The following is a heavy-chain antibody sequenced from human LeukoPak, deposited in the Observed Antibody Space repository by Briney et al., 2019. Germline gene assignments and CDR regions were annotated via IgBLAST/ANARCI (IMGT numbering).Heavy chain of an antibody. D-gene: IGHD3-22*01. V-gene: IGHV3-66*01. CDR1: GFTVTSKY. Sequence: PGGPLRLSCEVSGFTVTSKYLSWVRQTPGKGLEWVSLIFSGGYTHYAESVKGRFTISRDNSKNTLYLQMNSLRAEDTAVYYCAKGSLYDSSGYSTYYLDYWGQGTLVTVSS. CDR2: IFSGGYT. CDR3: AKGSLYDSSGYSTYYLDY. J-gene: IGHJ4*02.